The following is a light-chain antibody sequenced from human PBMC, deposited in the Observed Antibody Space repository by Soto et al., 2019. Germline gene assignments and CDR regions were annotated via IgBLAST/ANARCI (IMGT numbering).Light chain of an antibody. V-gene: IGKV1-9*01. CDR1: QGITSY. CDR3: LQHNSYPPWT. J-gene: IGKJ1*01. Sequence: DIQLTQSPSFLSASVGDRVTITCRASQGITSYLAWYQQKPGKAPKLLIYAASTLQSGVPSRFSGSGSGTEFTLTISSLQPEDFATYYCLQHNSYPPWTFGQGTKV. CDR2: AAS.